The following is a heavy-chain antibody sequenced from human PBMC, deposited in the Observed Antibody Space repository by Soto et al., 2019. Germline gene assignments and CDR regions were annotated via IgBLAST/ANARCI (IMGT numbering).Heavy chain of an antibody. V-gene: IGHV4-31*03. CDR2: IYYNGNT. Sequence: QVQLQESGPGLVKPSQTLSLTCTVSGGSISSGVYYWNWIRQHPGKDLEWIGYIYYNGNTYYNPSLKSRVTISLDTSKSQFSLRLSSVTAADSAVYYCVRDPHEFGRGAFDVWGHGTMVTVSS. CDR1: GGSISSGVYY. J-gene: IGHJ3*01. CDR3: VRDPHEFGRGAFDV. D-gene: IGHD3-10*01.